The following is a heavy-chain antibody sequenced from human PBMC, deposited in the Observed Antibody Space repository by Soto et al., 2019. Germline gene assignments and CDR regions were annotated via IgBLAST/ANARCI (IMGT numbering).Heavy chain of an antibody. CDR2: IYSGGST. CDR1: GFTFSSNY. CDR3: GRDHEKLREYSSSFGALYV. Sequence: PGGSLRLSCAASGFTFSSNYMSWVRQAPGKGLEWVSVIYSGGSTYYADSVKGRFTISRDNSKNTLYLQMNSLRAEDTAVYYCGRDHEKLREYSSSFGALYVWGQGTTVTVSS. D-gene: IGHD6-6*01. J-gene: IGHJ6*02. V-gene: IGHV3-53*01.